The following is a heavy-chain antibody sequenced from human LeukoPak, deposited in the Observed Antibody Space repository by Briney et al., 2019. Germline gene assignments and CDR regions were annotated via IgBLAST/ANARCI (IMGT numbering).Heavy chain of an antibody. CDR2: ISSNSDYI. CDR3: ARDARRSGEPRLFDP. V-gene: IGHV3-21*01. CDR1: GFTFSHYN. Sequence: PGGSLRLSCAASGFTFSHYNMNWVRQAPGKGLEWLSFISSNSDYIYYADSVKGRFTISRDNAKNLLYLQMNSLRAEDTAVYYCARDARRSGEPRLFDPWGQGTLVTVSS. D-gene: IGHD3-10*01. J-gene: IGHJ5*02.